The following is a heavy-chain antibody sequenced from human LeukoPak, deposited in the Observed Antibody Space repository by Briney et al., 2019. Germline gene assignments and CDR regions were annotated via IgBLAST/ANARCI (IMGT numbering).Heavy chain of an antibody. J-gene: IGHJ5*02. Sequence: PSETLSLTCTVSGGSISSSSYYWGWIRQPPGKGLEWIGSIYYSGSTYYNPSLKSRVTISVDTSKNQFSLKLSSVTAADTAVYYCARRVATRTPEFDPWGQGTLVTVSS. CDR3: ARRVATRTPEFDP. D-gene: IGHD2-21*02. V-gene: IGHV4-39*01. CDR1: GGSISSSSYY. CDR2: IYYSGST.